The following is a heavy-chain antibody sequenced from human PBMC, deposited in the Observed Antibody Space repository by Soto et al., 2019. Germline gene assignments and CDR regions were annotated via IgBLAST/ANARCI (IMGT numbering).Heavy chain of an antibody. Sequence: ASVKVSCKASGYTFTSYGISWVRQAPGQGLEWMGWMNTNSGNTGYAQKFQGRVTMTRNTSISTAYMELSSLRSEDTAVYYCASNTVLFRYYYYMDVWGKGTTVTVSS. V-gene: IGHV1-8*02. CDR1: GYTFTSYG. CDR3: ASNTVLFRYYYYMDV. CDR2: MNTNSGNT. J-gene: IGHJ6*03. D-gene: IGHD2-8*01.